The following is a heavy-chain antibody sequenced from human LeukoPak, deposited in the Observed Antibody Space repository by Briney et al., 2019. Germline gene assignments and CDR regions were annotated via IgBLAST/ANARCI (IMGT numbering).Heavy chain of an antibody. CDR1: GGSISGYY. D-gene: IGHD6-13*01. CDR2: IYYSGST. V-gene: IGHV4-59*01. CDR3: ARAAAAGPHYYYGMDV. Sequence: PSETLSLTCSVSGGSISGYYWSWIRQPPGKGPEWIGYIYYSGSTNYNPSLKSRATISVDTSKNQFSLKLTSLTAADTAVYYCARAAAAGPHYYYGMDVWGKGTTVTVSS. J-gene: IGHJ6*04.